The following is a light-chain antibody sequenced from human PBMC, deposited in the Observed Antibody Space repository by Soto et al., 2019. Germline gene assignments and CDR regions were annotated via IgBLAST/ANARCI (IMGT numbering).Light chain of an antibody. CDR1: QSVSSY. CDR3: QQYGSSPTWT. Sequence: EIVLTQSPATLSLSPGERATLSCRSSQSVSSYLAWYQQKPGQAPRLLIYDASTRATGVPGRFSGSGSGTDFTLTISRLEPEDFAVYYCQQYGSSPTWTFGQGTKVDTK. J-gene: IGKJ1*01. V-gene: IGKV3-20*01. CDR2: DAS.